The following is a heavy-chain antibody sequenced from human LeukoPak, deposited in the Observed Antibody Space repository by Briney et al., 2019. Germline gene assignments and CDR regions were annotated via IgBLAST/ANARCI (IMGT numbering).Heavy chain of an antibody. J-gene: IGHJ5*02. Sequence: SETLSLTCTVSGGSISTYYRTWIRQPPGKGLEWIGYIHNSVTNSKPSLKSRVTISVDTSKNQSSLKLSSVTAADTAVYYCARRSTAGEWFDPWGQGTLVTVSS. CDR2: IHNSVT. V-gene: IGHV4-59*08. CDR3: ARRSTAGEWFDP. CDR1: GGSISTYY. D-gene: IGHD3-16*01.